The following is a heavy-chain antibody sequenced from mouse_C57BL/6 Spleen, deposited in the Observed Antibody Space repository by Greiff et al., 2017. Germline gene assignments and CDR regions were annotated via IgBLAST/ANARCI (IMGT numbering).Heavy chain of an antibody. CDR2: INPSSGYT. V-gene: IGHV1-7*01. J-gene: IGHJ1*03. Sequence: QVQLQQSGAELAKPGASVKLSCKASGYTFTSYWMHWVKQRPGQGLEWIGYINPSSGYTKYNQKFKDTATLTADKSSSTAYMQLSSLTYEDSAVYYCASGTGRGYFDVWGTGTTVTVSS. D-gene: IGHD4-1*01. CDR3: ASGTGRGYFDV. CDR1: GYTFTSYW.